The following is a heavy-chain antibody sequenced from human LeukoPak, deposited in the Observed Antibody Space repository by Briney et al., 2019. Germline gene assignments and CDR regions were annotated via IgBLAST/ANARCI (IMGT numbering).Heavy chain of an antibody. CDR2: ISNIGTT. V-gene: IGHV4-59*08. CDR1: GVLVKSFH. Sequence: SETLSLTCSVSGVLVKSFHWNWIRQSPGKGLEWIGYISNIGTTKYNPGLKSRVTISADTSKNQFSLELSSVAAADTAVYYCARRHRDCSGDFCFLFDYWGQGTLATVSS. CDR3: ARRHRDCSGDFCFLFDY. J-gene: IGHJ4*02. D-gene: IGHD2-21*01.